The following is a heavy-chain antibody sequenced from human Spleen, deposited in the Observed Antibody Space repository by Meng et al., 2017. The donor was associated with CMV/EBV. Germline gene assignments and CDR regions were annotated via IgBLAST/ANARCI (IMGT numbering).Heavy chain of an antibody. CDR1: GYIFSNYA. CDR3: ASLTNWSFDY. Sequence: GESLKISCAASGYIFSNYAMHWVRQAPGKGLEWVAVISYDGSSEYYIESVKGRFTISRDNSKNTLYLQMNSLRAEDTAVYYCASLTNWSFDYWGLGTLVTVSS. V-gene: IGHV3-30-3*01. D-gene: IGHD1-20*01. J-gene: IGHJ4*02. CDR2: ISYDGSSE.